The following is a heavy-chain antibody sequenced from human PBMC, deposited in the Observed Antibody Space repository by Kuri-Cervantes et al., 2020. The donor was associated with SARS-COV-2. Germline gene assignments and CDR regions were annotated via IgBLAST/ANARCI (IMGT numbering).Heavy chain of an antibody. CDR2: INPSGGST. CDR3: ARDQDIVVVVAATPGRGAFDI. J-gene: IGHJ3*02. Sequence: ASVKVSCKASGYTFTSYYMHWVRQAPGQGLEWMGIINPSGGSTNYAQKFQGRVTMTRDTSISTAYMELGRLRSDDTAVYYCARDQDIVVVVAATPGRGAFDIWGQETMVTVSS. D-gene: IGHD2-15*01. V-gene: IGHV1-2*02. CDR1: GYTFTSYY.